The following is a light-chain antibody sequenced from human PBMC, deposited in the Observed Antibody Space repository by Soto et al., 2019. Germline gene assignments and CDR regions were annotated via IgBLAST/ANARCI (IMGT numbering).Light chain of an antibody. CDR3: QQYNSYSEA. V-gene: IGKV1-5*03. CDR2: KAS. Sequence: DIQMPPSPSTLSASVGARVTITCRASPSISVWLAWYQQKPGKAPNLLIYKASTLQSGVPSRFSGSGSGTEFTLTISSLQPDDFATYYCQQYNSYSEAFGQGTKVDIK. CDR1: PSISVW. J-gene: IGKJ1*01.